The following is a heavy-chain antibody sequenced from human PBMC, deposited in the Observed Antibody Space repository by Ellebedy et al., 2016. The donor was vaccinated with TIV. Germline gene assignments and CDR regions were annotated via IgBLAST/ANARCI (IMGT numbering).Heavy chain of an antibody. V-gene: IGHV3-23*01. D-gene: IGHD7-27*01. CDR2: INARGGNT. J-gene: IGHJ4*02. CDR3: ARDPNWGSIDS. CDR1: GFTFSSGD. Sequence: PGGSLRLSCAASGFTFSSGDMSWVRQAPGKGLEWVSTINARGGNTYYGDSVKGRFTISRDNSKNTLYLQMNSLRAEDTAIYYCARDPNWGSIDSWGQGTLVTVSS.